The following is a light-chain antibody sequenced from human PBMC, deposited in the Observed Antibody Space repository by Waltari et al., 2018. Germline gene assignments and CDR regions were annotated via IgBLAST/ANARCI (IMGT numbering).Light chain of an antibody. CDR1: HSINTN. CDR3: QQYNNWPPA. J-gene: IGKJ1*01. Sequence: MTQSPDTLSASPGERITLSCRASHSINTNLAWYQRKPGQAPRLLSSDASTWAAGVPARFSGSGSGTEFTLTISSLQSEDFAVYYCQQYNNWPPAFGQGTKVESK. V-gene: IGKV3-15*01. CDR2: DAS.